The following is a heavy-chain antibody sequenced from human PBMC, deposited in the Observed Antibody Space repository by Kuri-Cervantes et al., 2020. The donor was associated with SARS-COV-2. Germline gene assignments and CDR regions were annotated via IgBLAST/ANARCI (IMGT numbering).Heavy chain of an antibody. CDR1: GFTFNSYG. CDR2: ISYDGLNK. CDR3: ARDLARMTTSSWWGLDT. Sequence: GESLKISCAASGFTFNSYGMHWVRQAPGKGLGWVALISYDGLNKYYAGSVKGRFTISRDNSKNTLYLQMNSLRAEDTAVYYCARDLARMTTSSWWGLDTWGQGTLVTVSS. J-gene: IGHJ5*02. V-gene: IGHV3-30*03. D-gene: IGHD4-11*01.